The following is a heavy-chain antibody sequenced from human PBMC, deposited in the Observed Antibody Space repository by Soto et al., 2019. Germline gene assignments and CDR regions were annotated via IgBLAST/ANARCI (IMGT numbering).Heavy chain of an antibody. V-gene: IGHV1-69*12. CDR3: ASGIQLWLRRINNGYSG. J-gene: IGHJ4*02. D-gene: IGHD5-18*01. CDR2: IIPMFGTA. CDR1: GGTFSTYA. Sequence: QVQLVQSGAEVKKPESSVKVSCKAPGGTFSTYATSWVRQAPGQGLEWMGGIIPMFGTANYAQRFQERVTITADESTNTVYMELSSLRSEDTAVYFCASGIQLWLRRINNGYSGWGQGTLVTVSS.